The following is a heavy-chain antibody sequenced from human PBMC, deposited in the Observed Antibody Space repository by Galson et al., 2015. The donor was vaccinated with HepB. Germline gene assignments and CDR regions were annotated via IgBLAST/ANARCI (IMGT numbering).Heavy chain of an antibody. D-gene: IGHD6-19*01. CDR2: ISTYNGST. Sequence: SVKVSCKASGYTFTNYGISWVRQAPGQGLEWMGWISTYNGSTNYAQRLQGRVTMTTDTSTSTAYMDLRSLRSDDTAVYYCAREPPDSSGWYGSSDYWGQGTLVTVSS. CDR1: GYTFTNYG. J-gene: IGHJ4*02. CDR3: AREPPDSSGWYGSSDY. V-gene: IGHV1-18*04.